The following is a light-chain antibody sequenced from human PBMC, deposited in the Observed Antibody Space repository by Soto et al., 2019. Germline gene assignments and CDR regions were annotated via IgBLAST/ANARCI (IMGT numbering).Light chain of an antibody. V-gene: IGKV3-20*01. Sequence: EIVLTQSPGTLSLSPGERATLSCRASQSVSSSYLAWYQQKPGQAPRLLIYGASSRATGIPDRFSGSGSGTDFTLTISRLEPEDFAVYYCQQYSSSPPLTFGGGNKVEIK. J-gene: IGKJ4*01. CDR1: QSVSSSY. CDR3: QQYSSSPPLT. CDR2: GAS.